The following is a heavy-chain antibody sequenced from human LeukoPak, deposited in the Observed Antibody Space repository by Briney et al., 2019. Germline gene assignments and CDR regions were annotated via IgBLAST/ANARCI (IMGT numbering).Heavy chain of an antibody. CDR1: GFTFSSYA. J-gene: IGHJ6*02. V-gene: IGHV3-23*01. CDR3: ARGGILYGMDV. Sequence: GGSLRLSCAASGFTFSSYAMNWVRQAPGKGLEWVSGISGSGGRTYYADSVKGRFTISRDNSKNTLYLQMNSLRAEDTAAYYCARGGILYGMDVWGQGTTVTVSS. D-gene: IGHD6-13*01. CDR2: ISGSGGRT.